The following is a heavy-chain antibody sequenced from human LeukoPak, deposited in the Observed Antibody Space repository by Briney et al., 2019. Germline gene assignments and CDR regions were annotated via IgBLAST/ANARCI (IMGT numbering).Heavy chain of an antibody. V-gene: IGHV3-7*01. D-gene: IGHD3-10*01. CDR1: GFTFSSYA. CDR3: ARDAGRGYYDL. CDR2: IDKHGNGK. J-gene: IGHJ4*02. Sequence: PGGSLRLSCAASGFTFSSYAMSWVRQAPGKGLEWVANIDKHGNGKYYVDSVKGRFAISRDYATNSVFLQMNSLRAEDTSVYYCARDAGRGYYDLWGQGTPVTVSS.